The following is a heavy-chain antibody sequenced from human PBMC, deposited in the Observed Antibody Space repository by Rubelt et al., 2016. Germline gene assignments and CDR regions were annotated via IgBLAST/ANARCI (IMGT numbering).Heavy chain of an antibody. CDR3: ALGDHSGTPIDY. CDR2: IYHSGST. V-gene: IGHV4-59*12. Sequence: QVQLQESGPGLVKPSETLSLTCTVSGGSIDGYYWSWIRQPPGKGLEWIAEIYHSGSTNYNPSLKSRVTLSVDRSKNQFSLKLTSVTAADTAVYYCALGDHSGTPIDYLGQGTVVTVSS. D-gene: IGHD1-1*01. J-gene: IGHJ4*02. CDR1: GGSIDGYY.